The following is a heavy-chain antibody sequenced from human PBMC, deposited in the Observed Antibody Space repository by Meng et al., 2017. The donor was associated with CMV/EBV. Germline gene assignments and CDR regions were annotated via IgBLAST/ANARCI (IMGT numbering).Heavy chain of an antibody. V-gene: IGHV4-39*07. D-gene: IGHD2-2*01. Sequence: GSLRLSCTVPGGSISSSSYYWGWIRQPPGKGLEWIGSIYYSGSTYYNPSLKSRVTISVDTSKNQFSLKLSSVTAADTAVYYCARDPGADIVVVPAATDAFDIWGQGTMVTVSS. CDR2: IYYSGST. CDR3: ARDPGADIVVVPAATDAFDI. J-gene: IGHJ3*02. CDR1: GGSISSSSYY.